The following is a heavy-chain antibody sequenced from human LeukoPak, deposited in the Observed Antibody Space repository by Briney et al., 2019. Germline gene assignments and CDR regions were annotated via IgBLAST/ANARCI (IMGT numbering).Heavy chain of an antibody. Sequence: PGGSLRLSCVTSGFTFSSYVMSWVRQAPGKGLEWVSALSHAGGSTYYADSVKGRFIIARDNAKNSLYLQMDSLRPEDTALYYCVKDMHDVSGSLDHQFGMDVWGQGTTVTVSS. CDR1: GFTFSSYV. CDR2: LSHAGGST. D-gene: IGHD1-1*01. V-gene: IGHV3-23*01. J-gene: IGHJ6*02. CDR3: VKDMHDVSGSLDHQFGMDV.